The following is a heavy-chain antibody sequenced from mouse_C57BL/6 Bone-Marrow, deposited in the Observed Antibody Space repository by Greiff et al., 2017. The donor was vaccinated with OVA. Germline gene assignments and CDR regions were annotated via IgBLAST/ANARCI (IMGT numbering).Heavy chain of an antibody. CDR3: ARRLRFWYFDV. D-gene: IGHD1-1*01. J-gene: IGHJ1*03. CDR1: GYTFTDYY. Sequence: VQLQQSGPVLVKPGASVKMSCKASGYTFTDYYMNWVKQSHGKSLEWFGVINPYNGGTSYNQKFKGKASLTVDKSSSTAYMELNSLTSEDSAVYYCARRLRFWYFDVWGTGTTVTVSS. V-gene: IGHV1-19*01. CDR2: INPYNGGT.